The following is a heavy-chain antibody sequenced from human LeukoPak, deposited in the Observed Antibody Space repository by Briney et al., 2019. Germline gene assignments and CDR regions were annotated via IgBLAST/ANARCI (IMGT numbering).Heavy chain of an antibody. CDR1: GFTFSSYS. J-gene: IGHJ4*02. CDR2: ISSSSSYI. V-gene: IGHV3-21*01. D-gene: IGHD3-22*01. CDR3: ARGAYYYDSSGYYIGFDY. Sequence: GSLRLSCAASGFTFSSYSMNWVRQAPGKGLEWVSSISSSSSYIYYADSVKGRFTISRDNVKNSLYLQMNSLRAEDTAVYYCARGAYYYDSSGYYIGFDYWGQGTLVTVSS.